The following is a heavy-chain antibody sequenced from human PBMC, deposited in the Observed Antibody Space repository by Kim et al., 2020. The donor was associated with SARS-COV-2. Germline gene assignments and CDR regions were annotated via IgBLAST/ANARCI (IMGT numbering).Heavy chain of an antibody. CDR2: IGRTFDT. J-gene: IGHJ5*02. D-gene: IGHD4-17*01. V-gene: IGHV3-23*01. Sequence: GGSLRLSCAASGVTFNIQAFSWVRQDPGKGLEWVSTIGRTFDTYYADSVKGRFTISRDNSKDTIYLQMNDLRAEDTAVYYCAKSSYGDYRLHLDHWGRGTLVTVSS. CDR1: GVTFNIQA. CDR3: AKSSYGDYRLHLDH.